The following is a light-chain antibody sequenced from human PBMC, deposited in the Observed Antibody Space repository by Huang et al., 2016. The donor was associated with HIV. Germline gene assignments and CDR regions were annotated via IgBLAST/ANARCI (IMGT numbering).Light chain of an antibody. Sequence: EIVLTQSPTTLSLSPGERATLSCRASQSVNRYLAWYQQKPGQAPRLLIYDASNRASGIPARFSGSGSGTDFTLTISSLEPEDFAVYYCQQRSNWHPITFGQGTRLEIK. CDR2: DAS. J-gene: IGKJ5*01. CDR1: QSVNRY. CDR3: QQRSNWHPIT. V-gene: IGKV3-11*01.